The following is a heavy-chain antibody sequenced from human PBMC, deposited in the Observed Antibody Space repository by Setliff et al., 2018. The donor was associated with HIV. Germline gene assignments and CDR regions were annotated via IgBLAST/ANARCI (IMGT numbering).Heavy chain of an antibody. J-gene: IGHJ4*02. CDR2: IYYSGST. V-gene: IGHV4-39*07. Sequence: PSETLSFTCTVSGGSINTGSYYWGWIRQPPGKGLESIGTIYYSGSTYYKSSLKSRLTISVDTSKNQFSLKMSSVTAADTAVYYCARARGPEGYFDSWGQGTLVTVSS. CDR3: ARARGPEGYFDS. CDR1: GGSINTGSYY. D-gene: IGHD3-10*01.